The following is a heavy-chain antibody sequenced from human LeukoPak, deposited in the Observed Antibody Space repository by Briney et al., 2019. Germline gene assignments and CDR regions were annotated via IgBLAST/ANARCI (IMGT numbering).Heavy chain of an antibody. D-gene: IGHD6-19*01. Sequence: PSETLSLTCTVSGGSISSYYWSWIRQPPGKGLEWIGYIYTSGGTNYNPSLKSRVTISVDTSKNQFSLKLSSVTAADTAVYYCARHVGRAVPLWFDPWGQGTLVTVSS. J-gene: IGHJ5*02. V-gene: IGHV4-4*09. CDR2: IYTSGGT. CDR1: GGSISSYY. CDR3: ARHVGRAVPLWFDP.